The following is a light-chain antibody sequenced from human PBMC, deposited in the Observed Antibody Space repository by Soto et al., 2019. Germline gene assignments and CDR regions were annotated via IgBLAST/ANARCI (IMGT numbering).Light chain of an antibody. Sequence: DIVMTQSPDSLAVSLGERATINCKSSQSVLDRSDSKSSLAWYQQKPGQPPKLLIYWASTRESGVPDRFSGSGSGTEFTLAISSLQAEDVAVYYCQQYYGAPPYTFSQGTKLEIK. CDR3: QQYYGAPPYT. CDR2: WAS. V-gene: IGKV4-1*01. CDR1: QSVLDRSDSKSS. J-gene: IGKJ2*01.